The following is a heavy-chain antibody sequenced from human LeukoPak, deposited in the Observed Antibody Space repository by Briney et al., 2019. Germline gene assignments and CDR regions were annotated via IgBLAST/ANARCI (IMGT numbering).Heavy chain of an antibody. J-gene: IGHJ4*02. Sequence: PGGSLRLSCAASGFTFNTYAMHWVRQAPGKGLEWVAVISYDGSNKYYADSVKGRFTISRDNSKNTLYLQMNSLRAEDTAVYYCARYSSSSGILDYWGQGTLVTVSS. CDR1: GFTFNTYA. D-gene: IGHD6-6*01. CDR3: ARYSSSSGILDY. V-gene: IGHV3-30-3*01. CDR2: ISYDGSNK.